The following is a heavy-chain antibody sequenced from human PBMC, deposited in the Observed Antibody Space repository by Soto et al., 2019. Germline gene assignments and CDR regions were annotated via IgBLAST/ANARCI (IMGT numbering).Heavy chain of an antibody. CDR3: ARLVVVVAENINWFDP. CDR1: GYSFTSYW. J-gene: IGHJ5*02. CDR2: IYPGDSDT. D-gene: IGHD2-15*01. V-gene: IGHV5-51*01. Sequence: GESLKISCKGSGYSFTSYWIGWVRQMPGKGLEWMGIIYPGDSDTRYSPSFQGQVTISADKSISTAYLQWSILKASDTAMYYCARLVVVVAENINWFDPWGQGTLVTVSS.